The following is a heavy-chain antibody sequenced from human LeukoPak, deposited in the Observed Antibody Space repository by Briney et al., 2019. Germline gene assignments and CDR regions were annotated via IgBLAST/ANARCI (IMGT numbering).Heavy chain of an antibody. CDR2: TYYRSKLYN. D-gene: IGHD1-26*01. Sequence: SQTPSLTCAISGDSVSSHIAAWNWIRQSPSRGLEWLGRTYYRSKLYNDYAVSVNTRIIINPDTSRNQFSLQLNSVTPEDTAVYYCARDQGGFDYWGQGTLVTVSS. CDR3: ARDQGGFDY. V-gene: IGHV6-1*01. J-gene: IGHJ4*01. CDR1: GDSVSSHIAA.